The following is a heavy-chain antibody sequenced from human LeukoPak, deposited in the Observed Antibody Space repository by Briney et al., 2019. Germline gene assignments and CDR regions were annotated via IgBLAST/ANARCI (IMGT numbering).Heavy chain of an antibody. CDR3: ARDDSDI. D-gene: IGHD3-22*01. J-gene: IGHJ3*02. CDR1: GFTFSDYW. Sequence: GGSLRLSCAASGFTFSDYWMYWVRQTPGKGPVWVSRIGGDGTQPTYADLVKGRFTISRDNAKNSLYLQMNSLRAEDTAVYYCARDDSDIWGQGTMVTVSS. V-gene: IGHV3-74*01. CDR2: IGGDGTQP.